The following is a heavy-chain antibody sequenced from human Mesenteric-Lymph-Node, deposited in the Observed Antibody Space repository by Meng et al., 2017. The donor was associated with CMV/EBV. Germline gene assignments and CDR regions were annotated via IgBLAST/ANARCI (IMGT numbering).Heavy chain of an antibody. CDR1: GFTFDTYW. J-gene: IGHJ6*02. CDR3: ARVPDHLLYNLYFYGLDV. V-gene: IGHV3-21*01. D-gene: IGHD2-2*02. CDR2: ISGSSSYI. Sequence: GESLKISCVASGFTFDTYWLSWVRQAPGKGLEWVSTISGSSSYIFYADSVKGRFTISRDNAKNSLYLQMNSLRAEDTAVYFCARVPDHLLYNLYFYGLDVWGQGTTVTVSS.